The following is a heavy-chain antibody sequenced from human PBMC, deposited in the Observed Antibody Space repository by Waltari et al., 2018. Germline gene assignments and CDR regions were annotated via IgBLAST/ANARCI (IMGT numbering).Heavy chain of an antibody. D-gene: IGHD1-26*01. CDR1: GMPVSSSH. J-gene: IGHJ5*02. CDR3: ARNPDGIGVGWVDP. V-gene: IGHV3-66*01. Sequence: EVQLVESGGGLVQPGGSLRLSCAASGMPVSSSHMSWVRHAPGKGLECVSVIFVNGDKHDVDSVKGRFTISRDNSKNTLYLQMNGLRPEDTAVYYCARNPDGIGVGWVDPWGQGTLVTVSS. CDR2: IFVNGDK.